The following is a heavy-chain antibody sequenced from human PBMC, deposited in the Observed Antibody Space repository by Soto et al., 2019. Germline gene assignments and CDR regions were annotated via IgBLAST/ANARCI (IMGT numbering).Heavy chain of an antibody. D-gene: IGHD1-26*01. J-gene: IGHJ3*02. V-gene: IGHV3-21*01. CDR2: ISSSSSYI. CDR1: GFTFSSYS. Sequence: EVQLVESGGGLVEPGGSLRLSCAASGFTFSSYSMNWVRQAPGKGLAWVSSISSSSSYIYYADSVKGRFTISRDNAKNSLYLQMNSLRAEDTAVYYCARDQWGYAFDIWGQGTMVTVSS. CDR3: ARDQWGYAFDI.